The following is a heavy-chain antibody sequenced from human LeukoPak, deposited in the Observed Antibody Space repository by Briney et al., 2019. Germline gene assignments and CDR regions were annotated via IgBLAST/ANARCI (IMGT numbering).Heavy chain of an antibody. V-gene: IGHV4-39*07. J-gene: IGHJ6*02. Sequence: SETLSLTCTVSGGSISSSSYYWGWIRQPPGKGLEWIGSIYYSGSTYYNPSLKSRVTISVDTSKNQFSLKLSSVTAADTAVYYCARDSTGQGHGMDVWGQGTTVTVSS. CDR3: ARDSTGQGHGMDV. CDR2: IYYSGST. D-gene: IGHD4-17*01. CDR1: GGSISSSSYY.